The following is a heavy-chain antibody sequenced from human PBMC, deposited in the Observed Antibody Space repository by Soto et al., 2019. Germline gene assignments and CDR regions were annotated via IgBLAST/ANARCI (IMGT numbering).Heavy chain of an antibody. CDR2: IYYSGNT. J-gene: IGHJ6*03. Sequence: SETLSLTCTVSGGSVSSGSYYWGWIRQPPGKGLEWIGSIYYSGNTYYNPSLKSRVTISGDTSKNQFSLKLSSVTAADTAVYYCARHVGGYYYYMDVWGKGTTVTVSS. CDR3: ARHVGGYYYYMDV. D-gene: IGHD2-15*01. CDR1: GGSVSSGSYY. V-gene: IGHV4-39*01.